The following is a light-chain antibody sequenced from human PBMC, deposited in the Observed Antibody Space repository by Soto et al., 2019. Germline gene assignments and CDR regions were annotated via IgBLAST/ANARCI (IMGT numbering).Light chain of an antibody. Sequence: EIVLTQSPGTLSLSPGERATLSCRASQSVSSSYLAWYQQKAGQAPRLLIYGTSSRATGIPDRFSGSGSGTDFTLTISRLEPEDFAVYFCQRYGSSPLITFGQGTRLEIK. V-gene: IGKV3-20*01. CDR3: QRYGSSPLIT. CDR2: GTS. CDR1: QSVSSSY. J-gene: IGKJ5*01.